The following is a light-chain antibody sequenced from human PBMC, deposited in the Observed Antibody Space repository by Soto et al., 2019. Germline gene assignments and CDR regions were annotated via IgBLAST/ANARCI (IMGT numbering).Light chain of an antibody. CDR2: GAS. J-gene: IGKJ1*01. CDR1: QSVSSSY. Sequence: EIVLTQSPGTLSLSPGERATLSCRASQSVSSSYLAWYQQKSGQAPRLLIYGASSSATGLPDRFSGSGSGTDFTLTISRLEPEDFAVYYCQQYGSSPRTFGQGTKVEIK. V-gene: IGKV3-20*01. CDR3: QQYGSSPRT.